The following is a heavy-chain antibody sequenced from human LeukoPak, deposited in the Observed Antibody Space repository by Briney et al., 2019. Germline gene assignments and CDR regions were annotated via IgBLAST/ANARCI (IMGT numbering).Heavy chain of an antibody. V-gene: IGHV3-30*18. CDR3: AKDVYYYGSGRANDY. Sequence: GGSLRLSCAASGFTFSSYGMHWVRQAPGKGLEWVAVISYDGSNKYYADSVKGRFTISRDNSKNTLYLQMNSLGAEDTAVYYCAKDVYYYGSGRANDYWGQGTLVTVSS. CDR2: ISYDGSNK. D-gene: IGHD3-10*01. J-gene: IGHJ4*02. CDR1: GFTFSSYG.